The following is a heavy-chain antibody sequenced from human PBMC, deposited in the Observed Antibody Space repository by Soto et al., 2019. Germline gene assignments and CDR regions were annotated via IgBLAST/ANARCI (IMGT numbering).Heavy chain of an antibody. D-gene: IGHD6-13*01. CDR1: GFTFSDYY. Sequence: SGGGLVKPGGSLRLSCAASGFTFSDYYMSWIRQAPGKGLEWVSYISSSGSTIYYADSVKGRFTISRDNAKNSLYLQMNSLRAEDTAVYYCARAAPYSSSWHYYYGMDVWGQGTTVTVSS. CDR2: ISSSGSTI. J-gene: IGHJ6*02. CDR3: ARAAPYSSSWHYYYGMDV. V-gene: IGHV3-11*01.